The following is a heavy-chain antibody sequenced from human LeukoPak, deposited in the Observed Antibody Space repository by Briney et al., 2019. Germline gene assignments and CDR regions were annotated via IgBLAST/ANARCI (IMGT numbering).Heavy chain of an antibody. CDR1: GFTFDDYA. D-gene: IGHD3-22*01. V-gene: IGHV3-9*01. Sequence: GGSLRLSCAASGFTFDDYAMHWVRQAPGKGLEWVSGISWNSGSIGYADSVKGRFTISRDNAKNSLYLQMNSLRTEDTALYYCAKGLDYDSSGYYSYWGQGTLVTVSS. J-gene: IGHJ4*02. CDR3: AKGLDYDSSGYYSY. CDR2: ISWNSGSI.